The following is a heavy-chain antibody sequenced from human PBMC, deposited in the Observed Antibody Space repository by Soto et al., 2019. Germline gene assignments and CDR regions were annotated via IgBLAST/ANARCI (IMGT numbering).Heavy chain of an antibody. J-gene: IGHJ6*02. CDR2: INAGNGNT. CDR3: ASEQLVHYYYYGMDV. D-gene: IGHD6-6*01. V-gene: IGHV1-3*01. CDR1: GYTFTSYA. Sequence: ASVKVSCKASGYTFTSYAMHWVRQAPGQRLEWMGWINAGNGNTKYSQKFQGRVTITRDTSASTAYMELSSLRSEDTAVYYCASEQLVHYYYYGMDVWGQGTTVTVSS.